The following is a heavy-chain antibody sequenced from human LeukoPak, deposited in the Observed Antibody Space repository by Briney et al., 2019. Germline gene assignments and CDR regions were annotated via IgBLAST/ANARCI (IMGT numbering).Heavy chain of an antibody. CDR2: ISWNSGTI. J-gene: IGHJ4*02. Sequence: SLRLSCAASGFTFSNYWMSWVRQPPGKGLEWVSGISWNSGTIDYADSVRGRFTISRDNAKNSLYLQMDSLRVEDTAFYYCAKDNRRHYTSGPNPDSLHWGQGALVTVSS. D-gene: IGHD6-19*01. CDR1: GFTFSNYW. CDR3: AKDNRRHYTSGPNPDSLH. V-gene: IGHV3-9*01.